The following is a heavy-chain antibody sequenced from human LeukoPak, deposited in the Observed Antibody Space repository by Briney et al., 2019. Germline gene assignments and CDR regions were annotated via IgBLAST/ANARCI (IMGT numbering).Heavy chain of an antibody. D-gene: IGHD6-13*01. CDR2: IYSGGRT. J-gene: IGHJ6*02. CDR1: GFTVNSNN. V-gene: IGHV3-66*01. CDR3: ARERGGGSWRRYYYCGMDV. Sequence: GGSLRLSSAASGFTVNSNNMSRVPTAPGKGLEWGSDIYSGGRTYYADPVKGRFTISRDNSKNTLYLQMNSLRAEDTAGYYCARERGGGSWRRYYYCGMDVGGQGTTVTVSS.